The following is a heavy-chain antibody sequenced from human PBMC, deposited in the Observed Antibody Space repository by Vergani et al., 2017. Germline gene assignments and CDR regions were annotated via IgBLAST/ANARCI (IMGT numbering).Heavy chain of an antibody. Sequence: QVQLVESGGGVVQPGRSLRLSCAASGFTFSSYGMHWVRQAPGKGLEWVAVIWYDGSNKYYADSVKGRFTISRDNSKNTLYLQMNSLRAEDTAVYYCARDWSGSGLWDYWGQGTLVTVSS. CDR2: IWYDGSNK. J-gene: IGHJ4*02. D-gene: IGHD3-3*01. CDR1: GFTFSSYG. CDR3: ARDWSGSGLWDY. V-gene: IGHV3-33*01.